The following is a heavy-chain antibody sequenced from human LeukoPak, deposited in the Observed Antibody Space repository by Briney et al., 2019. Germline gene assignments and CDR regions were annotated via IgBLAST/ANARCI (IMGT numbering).Heavy chain of an antibody. CDR3: ARARASGRSGFDY. CDR2: ISSSSSTI. V-gene: IGHV3-48*02. CDR1: GLTVSSYS. J-gene: IGHJ4*02. D-gene: IGHD2-15*01. Sequence: RSGGSLRLSCVASGLTVSSYSMNWVRQAPGKGLEWVSYISSSSSTIYYADSVKGRFTISRDNAKYSLDLQMNSLRDEDTAVYYCARARASGRSGFDYWGQGTLVTVSS.